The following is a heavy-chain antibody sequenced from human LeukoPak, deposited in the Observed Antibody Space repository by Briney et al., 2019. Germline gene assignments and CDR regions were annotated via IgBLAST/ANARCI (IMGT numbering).Heavy chain of an antibody. J-gene: IGHJ4*02. CDR2: ISAYNGNT. CDR1: GYTFTSYG. CDR3: ARGSVTMVRGVIIKYYFDY. Sequence: ASVKVSCKASGYTFTSYGISWVRQAPGQGLEWMGWISAYNGNTNYAQKLQGRVTMTTDTSTSTAHMELRSLRSDDTAVYYCARGSVTMVRGVIIKYYFDYWGQGTLVTVSS. V-gene: IGHV1-18*01. D-gene: IGHD3-10*01.